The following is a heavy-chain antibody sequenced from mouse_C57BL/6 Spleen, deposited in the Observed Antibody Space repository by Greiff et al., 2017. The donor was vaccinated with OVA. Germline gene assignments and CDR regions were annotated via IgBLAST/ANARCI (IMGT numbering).Heavy chain of an antibody. CDR2: IYPGDGDT. V-gene: IGHV1-80*01. Sequence: QVQLQQSGAELVKPGASVKISCKASGYAFSSYWMNWVKQRPGKGLEWIGQIYPGDGDTNYNGKFKGKATLTADKSSSTAYMQLSSLTSEDSAVYFCARGAVVAKDYFDYWGQGTTLTVSS. CDR1: GYAFSSYW. D-gene: IGHD1-1*01. CDR3: ARGAVVAKDYFDY. J-gene: IGHJ2*01.